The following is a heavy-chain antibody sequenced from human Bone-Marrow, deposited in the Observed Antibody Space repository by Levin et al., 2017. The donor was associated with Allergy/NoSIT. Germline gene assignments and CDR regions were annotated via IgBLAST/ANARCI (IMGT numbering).Heavy chain of an antibody. V-gene: IGHV1-18*01. CDR3: ARGARGGSCEMKSGCNWGWFDP. D-gene: IGHD6-19*01. CDR2: ISPYNGKT. Sequence: ASVKVSCKASGYNFKNYGIMWIRQAPGQGLEWMGWISPYNGKTIYGEKFQGRVTMTTDTSTATDHLEMRSLTSGDTAMYFCARGARGGSCEMKSGCNWGWFDPWGQGTLVTVSS. J-gene: IGHJ5*02. CDR1: GYNFKNYG.